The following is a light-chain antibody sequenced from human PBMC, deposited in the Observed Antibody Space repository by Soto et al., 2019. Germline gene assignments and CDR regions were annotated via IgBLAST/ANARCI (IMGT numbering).Light chain of an antibody. J-gene: IGLJ3*02. CDR3: QSYDISLSGWV. Sequence: QSVLTQPPSVSGAPGQRVTISCTGSSSNIGAGYDVHWYQQLPGTAPKLLIYGNSNRPSGVPDRFSGSKSGTSASLAITGLSAEDEADYYCQSYDISLSGWVFGGGTKLTV. CDR2: GNS. V-gene: IGLV1-40*01. CDR1: SSNIGAGYD.